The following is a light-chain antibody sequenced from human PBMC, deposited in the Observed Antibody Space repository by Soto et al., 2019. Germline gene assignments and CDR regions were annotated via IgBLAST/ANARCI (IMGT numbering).Light chain of an antibody. J-gene: IGLJ1*01. Sequence: QSVLTQPPSASGTPGQRVTISCSGSSSDIGDYNYVSWYQQHPGKVPKVIIYDVSNRPSGVSYRFSGSKSGNTASLTVSGLQAEDEADYYCCSYTRSGTLIFGTGTKVTVL. CDR3: CSYTRSGTLI. CDR1: SSDIGDYNY. CDR2: DVS. V-gene: IGLV2-14*01.